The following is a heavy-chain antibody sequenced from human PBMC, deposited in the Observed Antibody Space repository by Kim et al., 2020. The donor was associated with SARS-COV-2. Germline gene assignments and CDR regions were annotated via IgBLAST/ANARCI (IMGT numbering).Heavy chain of an antibody. V-gene: IGHV3-7*03. CDR3: ARGRGLGAAAGTGSVY. CDR1: GLTFSTYW. Sequence: GGSLRLSCAASGLTFSTYWMTWVRQAPGKGLEWVANIKQDGSEKYYVDSVKGRFTISRDNAKNSLYLQMNSLRAEDTAVYYCARGRGLGAAAGTGSVYWGQGTLVTVSS. J-gene: IGHJ4*02. CDR2: IKQDGSEK. D-gene: IGHD6-13*01.